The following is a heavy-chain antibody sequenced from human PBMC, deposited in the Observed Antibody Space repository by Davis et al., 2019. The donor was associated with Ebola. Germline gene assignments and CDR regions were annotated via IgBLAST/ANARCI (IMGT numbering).Heavy chain of an antibody. V-gene: IGHV4-59*01. J-gene: IGHJ4*02. CDR1: GGSISTYY. CDR3: ARSTLYSSNWYVFDQ. Sequence: SETLSLTCTVSGGSISTYYWSWIRQSPGKGLEWIGYVFHTGTTNYNPSLKSRVTISLDTSKNQFSLKVNSVTAADTAVYYCARSTLYSSNWYVFDQWGQGTLVTVSS. D-gene: IGHD2-2*01. CDR2: VFHTGTT.